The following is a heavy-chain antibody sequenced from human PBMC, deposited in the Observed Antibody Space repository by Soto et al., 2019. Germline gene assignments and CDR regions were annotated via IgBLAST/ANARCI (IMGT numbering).Heavy chain of an antibody. CDR1: GFTFSNYG. J-gene: IGHJ6*02. D-gene: IGHD3-10*01. Sequence: QVQLVESGGGVVQPGRSLTLSCAASGFTFSNYGMHWVRQAPGKGLEWVAVILNDGSNRYHADSVKDRFTISRDNSKNTLYLQMNSLRAEDTAVYYCARDDEYSGNGMDVWGQGTTVIVS. V-gene: IGHV3-33*01. CDR3: ARDDEYSGNGMDV. CDR2: ILNDGSNR.